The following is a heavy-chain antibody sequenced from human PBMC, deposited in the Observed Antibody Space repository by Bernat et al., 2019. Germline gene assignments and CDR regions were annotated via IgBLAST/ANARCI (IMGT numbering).Heavy chain of an antibody. Sequence: EVQLLESGGGLVQPGGSLRLSCAASGFTFSTYAMTWVRQAPGKGLEWLSGVSNSGGRTYYADSVKVRFTISRDNSKNTLYLQMSSLGAEDATLDYCAKGLRGNGIFYCYMDVWGEGTTVTVSS. CDR2: VSNSGGRT. CDR3: AKGLRGNGIFYCYMDV. CDR1: GFTFSTYA. J-gene: IGHJ6*03. D-gene: IGHD3-16*01. V-gene: IGHV3-23*01.